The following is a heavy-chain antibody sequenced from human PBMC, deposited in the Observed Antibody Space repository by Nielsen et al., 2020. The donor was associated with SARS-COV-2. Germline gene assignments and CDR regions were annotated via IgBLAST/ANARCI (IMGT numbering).Heavy chain of an antibody. J-gene: IGHJ6*02. D-gene: IGHD6-13*01. CDR2: ISGSGGST. CDR3: AKDEQQLVRAYYYYGMDV. V-gene: IGHV3-23*01. Sequence: GESLKISCAASEFTFSSYAMSWVRQAPGKGLEWVSAISGSGGSTYYADSVKGRFTISRDNSKNTLYLQMNSLRAEDTAVYYCAKDEQQLVRAYYYYGMDVWGQGTTVTVSS. CDR1: EFTFSSYA.